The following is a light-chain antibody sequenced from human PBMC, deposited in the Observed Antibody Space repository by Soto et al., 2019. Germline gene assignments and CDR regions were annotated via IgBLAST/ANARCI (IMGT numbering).Light chain of an antibody. Sequence: SYELTQPPSVSVAPGKTARITCGGNNIGGKSVHWYQLKPGQAPVLIIYNDGDRPSGIPERFSGFNSGNTATLTVSWVEAGDEADYYCQVWGSNADPYVLFGGGTKLTVL. J-gene: IGLJ3*02. CDR1: NIGGKS. CDR3: QVWGSNADPYVL. CDR2: NDG. V-gene: IGLV3-21*04.